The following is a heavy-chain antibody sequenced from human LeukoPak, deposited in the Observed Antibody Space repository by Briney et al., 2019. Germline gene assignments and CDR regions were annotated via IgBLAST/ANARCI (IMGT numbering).Heavy chain of an antibody. V-gene: IGHV1-69*01. CDR2: IIPIFGTA. Sequence: SVKVSCKASGGTFSSYAISWVRQAPGQGLERMGGIIPIFGTANYAQKFQGRVTITADESASTAYMELSSLRSEDTAVYYCASTIVGATPAKYYYYGMDVWGQGTTVTVSS. CDR3: ASTIVGATPAKYYYYGMDV. CDR1: GGTFSSYA. D-gene: IGHD1-26*01. J-gene: IGHJ6*02.